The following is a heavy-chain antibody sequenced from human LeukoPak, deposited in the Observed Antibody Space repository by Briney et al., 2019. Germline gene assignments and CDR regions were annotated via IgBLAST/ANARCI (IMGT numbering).Heavy chain of an antibody. CDR3: ARVSLSYDFWSGYYSGGLEY. V-gene: IGHV3-64*01. D-gene: IGHD3-3*01. CDR1: GFTFSSYA. Sequence: GGSLRLSCAASGFTFSSYAMHWVRQAPGKGLEYVSAISNNGGSTYYANSVKGRFTISRDNSKNTLYLQMGSLRAEDMAVYYCARVSLSYDFWSGYYSGGLEYWGQGTLVTVSS. J-gene: IGHJ4*02. CDR2: ISNNGGST.